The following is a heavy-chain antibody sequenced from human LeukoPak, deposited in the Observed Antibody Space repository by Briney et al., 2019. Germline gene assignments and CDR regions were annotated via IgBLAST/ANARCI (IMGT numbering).Heavy chain of an antibody. J-gene: IGHJ5*02. CDR1: GGSFSGYY. CDR2: INHSGST. CDR3: ARGGSDTAMVTSWFDP. V-gene: IGHV4-34*01. Sequence: SETLSLTCAVYGGSFSGYYWSWIRQPPGKGLEWIGEINHSGSTNYNPSLKSRVTISVDTSKDQFSLKLSSVTAADTAVYYCARGGSDTAMVTSWFDPWGQGTLVTVSS. D-gene: IGHD5-18*01.